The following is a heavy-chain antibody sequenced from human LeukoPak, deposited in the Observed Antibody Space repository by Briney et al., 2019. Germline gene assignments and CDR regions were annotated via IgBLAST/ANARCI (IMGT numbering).Heavy chain of an antibody. Sequence: KTSQTLSLTCTVSGGSIGTDSFYWSWIRQPAGKGLEWIGRIYTRGSTNYNPALESRGTILVDTSKNQFSLKLSSVTAADTAVYYCARQYDYGDYRLRGGSDYWGQGTLVTVSS. J-gene: IGHJ4*02. V-gene: IGHV4-61*02. D-gene: IGHD4-17*01. CDR1: GGSIGTDSFY. CDR3: ARQYDYGDYRLRGGSDY. CDR2: IYTRGST.